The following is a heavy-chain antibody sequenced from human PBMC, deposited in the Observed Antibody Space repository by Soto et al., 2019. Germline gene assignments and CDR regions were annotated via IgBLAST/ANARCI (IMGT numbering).Heavy chain of an antibody. CDR1: GGSISSGGYY. V-gene: IGHV4-31*03. J-gene: IGHJ4*02. CDR2: IYYSGST. D-gene: IGHD1-1*01. CDR3: ARDGGAYGTGNDY. Sequence: SETLSLTCTVSGGSISSGGYYWSWIRQHPGKGLEWIGYIYYSGSTYYNPSLKSRVTISVDTSKNQFSLKLSSVTAADTAVYYCARDGGAYGTGNDYLGQGTLVTVSS.